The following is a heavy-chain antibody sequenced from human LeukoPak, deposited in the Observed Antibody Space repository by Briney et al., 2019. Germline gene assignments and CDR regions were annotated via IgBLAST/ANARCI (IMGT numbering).Heavy chain of an antibody. Sequence: GSLRLSCAASGLNFNYYAMHWVRQAPGKGLEWVAVISYDGNEKYYADSVQGRFSISRDNSNNTLDLEMTSLRSEDTALYYCASSRIEVAGTGDYWGQGTLVIVSS. CDR2: ISYDGNEK. V-gene: IGHV3-30*04. J-gene: IGHJ4*02. CDR1: GLNFNYYA. CDR3: ASSRIEVAGTGDY. D-gene: IGHD6-19*01.